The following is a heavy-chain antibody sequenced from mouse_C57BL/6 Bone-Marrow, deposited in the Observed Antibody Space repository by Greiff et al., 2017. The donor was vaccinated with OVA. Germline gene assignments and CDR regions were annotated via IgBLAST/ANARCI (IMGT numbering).Heavy chain of an antibody. D-gene: IGHD3-2*02. CDR3: ARRSSSGYLFYFDY. Sequence: VQLQQPGAELVKPGASVKLSCKASGYTFTSYWMHWVKQRPGQGLEWIGMIHPNSGSTNYNEKFKSKATLTVDKSSSTAYMQLSSLTSEDSAVYYCARRSSSGYLFYFDYWGQGTTLTVSS. CDR2: IHPNSGST. CDR1: GYTFTSYW. V-gene: IGHV1-64*01. J-gene: IGHJ2*01.